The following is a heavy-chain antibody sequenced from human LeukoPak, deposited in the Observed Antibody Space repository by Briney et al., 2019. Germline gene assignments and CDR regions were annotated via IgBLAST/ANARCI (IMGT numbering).Heavy chain of an antibody. CDR2: IYYNGNT. J-gene: IGHJ4*02. V-gene: IGHV4-59*01. D-gene: IGHD3-3*01. CDR3: ARQGITIFGALDY. Sequence: SETLSLTCTVSGGSISSYFWSWIRQPPGKGLEGIGYIYYNGNTNYNPSLKSRVTISVDTSKNQFSLKLSSVTAADTAVYYCARQGITIFGALDYWGRGTLVTVSS. CDR1: GGSISSYF.